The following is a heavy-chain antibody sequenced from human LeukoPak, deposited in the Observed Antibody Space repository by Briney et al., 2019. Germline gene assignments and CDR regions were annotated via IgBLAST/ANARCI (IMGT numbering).Heavy chain of an antibody. D-gene: IGHD3-22*01. J-gene: IGHJ4*02. V-gene: IGHV4-31*03. CDR1: GGSISSGGYY. CDR3: ARGEYYYDSSGYLSLFDY. Sequence: SETLSLTCTVSGGSISSGGYYWSWIRQHPGKGLEWIGYIYYSGSTYYNPSLKSRVTISVDTSKNQFSLKLSSETAADTAVYYCARGEYYYDSSGYLSLFDYWGQGTLVTVSS. CDR2: IYYSGST.